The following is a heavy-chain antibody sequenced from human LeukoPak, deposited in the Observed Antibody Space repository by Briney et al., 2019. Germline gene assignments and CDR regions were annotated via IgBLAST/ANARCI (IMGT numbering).Heavy chain of an antibody. J-gene: IGHJ4*02. CDR3: ARDPGGRRVDSSPQGGY. D-gene: IGHD6-13*01. V-gene: IGHV3-48*01. Sequence: PGGSLRLSCAASGFTFSSYNLNWVRQAPGKGLEWLSYITNSGSSVYYADSVKGRFTISRDNAKNLLYLQMNSLRAEDTAVYHCARDPGGRRVDSSPQGGYWGQGTLVTVSS. CDR1: GFTFSSYN. CDR2: ITNSGSSV.